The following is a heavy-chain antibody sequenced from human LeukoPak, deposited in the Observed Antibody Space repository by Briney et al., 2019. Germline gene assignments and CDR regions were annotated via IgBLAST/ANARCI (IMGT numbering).Heavy chain of an antibody. V-gene: IGHV1-2*02. J-gene: IGHJ3*02. CDR1: GYTFTGYY. CDR2: INPNSGGT. D-gene: IGHD1-26*01. Sequence: ASVKVSCKASGYTFTGYYMHWVRQAPGQGLEWMGWINPNSGGTNYAQKFQGRVTMTGDTSISTAYMELSRLRSDDTAVYYCASWGTVGAPDFDIWGQGTMVTVSS. CDR3: ASWGTVGAPDFDI.